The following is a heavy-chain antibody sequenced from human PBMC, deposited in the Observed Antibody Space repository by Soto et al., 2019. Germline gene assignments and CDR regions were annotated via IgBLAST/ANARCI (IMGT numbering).Heavy chain of an antibody. V-gene: IGHV3-33*01. Sequence: QVQLVESGGGVVQPGRSLRLSCAASGFTFSSYGMHWVRQAPGKGLEWVAVIWYDGSNKYYADSVKGRFTISRDNSKNTLYLQMNSLRAEDTAVYYCARDPFVKGGYYFDYWGQGTLVTVSS. J-gene: IGHJ4*02. CDR3: ARDPFVKGGYYFDY. CDR1: GFTFSSYG. CDR2: IWYDGSNK. D-gene: IGHD3-16*01.